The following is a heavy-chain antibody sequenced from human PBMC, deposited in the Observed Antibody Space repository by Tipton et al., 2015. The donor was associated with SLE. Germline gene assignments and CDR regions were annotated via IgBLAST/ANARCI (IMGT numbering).Heavy chain of an antibody. V-gene: IGHV3-53*04. CDR3: AAGGCSSTSCYYYYMDV. Sequence: GSLRLSCAASGFTVSSNYMSWVRQAPGRGLEWVSVIYSGGSTYYADSVKGRFTISRHNSENTLYLQMNSLRAEDTAVYYCAAGGCSSTSCYYYYMDVWGKGTTVTASS. D-gene: IGHD2-2*01. CDR1: GFTVSSNY. J-gene: IGHJ6*03. CDR2: IYSGGST.